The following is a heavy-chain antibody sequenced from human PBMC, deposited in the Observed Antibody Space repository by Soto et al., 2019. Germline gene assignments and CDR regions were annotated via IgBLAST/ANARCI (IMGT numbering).Heavy chain of an antibody. V-gene: IGHV3-23*01. J-gene: IGHJ4*02. CDR1: GFTFSSYA. CDR3: AKGSCSGGSCYSGPFDY. Sequence: GGSLRLSCAASGFTFSSYAMSWVRQAPGKGLEWVSAISGSGGSTYYADSVKGRFTISRDNSKNTLYLQMNSLRAEDTAVYYCAKGSCSGGSCYSGPFDYWGQGTLVTVSS. D-gene: IGHD2-15*01. CDR2: ISGSGGST.